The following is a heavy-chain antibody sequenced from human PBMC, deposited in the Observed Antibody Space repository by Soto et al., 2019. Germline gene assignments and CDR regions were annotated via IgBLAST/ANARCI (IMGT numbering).Heavy chain of an antibody. J-gene: IGHJ4*02. V-gene: IGHV3-53*01. D-gene: IGHD3-10*01. Sequence: EVQLVESGGGLIQPGGSLRLSCAVSGFTVSNNYMSWVRQAPGKGLEGVSVIYSGGYTAYGDSVKGRFTISRDNSKNPLNPKRKPLGAGHPPVFYWAPHPGGGGYWGQGTLVTVSS. CDR2: IYSGGYT. CDR3: APHPGGGGY. CDR1: GFTVSNNY.